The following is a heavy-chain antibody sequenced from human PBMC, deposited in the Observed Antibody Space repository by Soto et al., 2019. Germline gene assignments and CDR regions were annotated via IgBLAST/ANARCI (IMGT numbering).Heavy chain of an antibody. CDR3: TTPPTRSGYSRGWSPGSYS. J-gene: IGHJ4*02. D-gene: IGHD6-19*01. CDR2: IKSKTDGGTT. CDR1: GFTFSNAW. V-gene: IGHV3-15*01. Sequence: GGSLRLSCAASGFTFSNAWMSWVRQAPGKGLEWVGRIKSKTDGGTTEDAAPVKGRFTTSRDDSKNTLYLQINSLKTDDTAVYYCTTPPTRSGYSRGWSPGSYSWGQGPLVPVS.